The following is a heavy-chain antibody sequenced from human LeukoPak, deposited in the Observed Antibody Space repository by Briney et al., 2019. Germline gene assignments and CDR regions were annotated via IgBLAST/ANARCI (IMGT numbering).Heavy chain of an antibody. D-gene: IGHD4-17*01. Sequence: ASVKVSCKASGYTFSDYGITWARQAPGQGLEWMGWISASDGTTNYAQKVQGRVTMTTDTYTSTAYMELRSLTSDDAAVYYCARCGAAVTTHFSHWGQGTLVTVSS. J-gene: IGHJ4*02. V-gene: IGHV1-18*01. CDR1: GYTFSDYG. CDR3: ARCGAAVTTHFSH. CDR2: ISASDGTT.